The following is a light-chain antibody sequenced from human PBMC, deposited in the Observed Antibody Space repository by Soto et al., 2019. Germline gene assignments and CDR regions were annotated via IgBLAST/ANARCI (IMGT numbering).Light chain of an antibody. CDR2: GDF. J-gene: IGLJ2*01. Sequence: QLVLTQPPSVSGAPGQRATISCTGSSSNIGAGYDVHWYQHLPGTAPKLLIYGDFNRPSGVPDRFSGSKSGTSASLAITGLQVEDEADYYCQSYDSSLSGSVFGGGTKLTVL. V-gene: IGLV1-40*01. CDR1: SSNIGAGYD. CDR3: QSYDSSLSGSV.